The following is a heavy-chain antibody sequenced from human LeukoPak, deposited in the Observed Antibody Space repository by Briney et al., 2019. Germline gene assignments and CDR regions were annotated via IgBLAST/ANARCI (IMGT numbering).Heavy chain of an antibody. Sequence: GGSLRLSCAASGFTFSSYEMNWVRQAPGKGLEWVSYISSSGSTIYYADSVKGRFTISRDNSKNTLYLQMSSLRAEDTAVYFCVRGYSFGPYGMDVWGQGTTVTVSS. J-gene: IGHJ6*02. V-gene: IGHV3-48*03. D-gene: IGHD2-15*01. CDR1: GFTFSSYE. CDR3: VRGYSFGPYGMDV. CDR2: ISSSGSTI.